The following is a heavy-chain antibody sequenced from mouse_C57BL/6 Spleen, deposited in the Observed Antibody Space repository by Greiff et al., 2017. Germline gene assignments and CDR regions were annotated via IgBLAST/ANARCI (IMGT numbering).Heavy chain of an antibody. D-gene: IGHD2-5*01. CDR1: GYAFTNYL. CDR3: ARLDYYSNFFDY. J-gene: IGHJ2*01. V-gene: IGHV1-54*01. CDR2: INPGSGGT. Sequence: VQLQQSGAELVRPGNSVKVSCKASGYAFTNYLIEWVKQRPGQGLEWIGVINPGSGGTNYNEKFKGKATLTADKSSSTAYMQLSSLTSEDSAVYFCARLDYYSNFFDYWGQGTTLTVSS.